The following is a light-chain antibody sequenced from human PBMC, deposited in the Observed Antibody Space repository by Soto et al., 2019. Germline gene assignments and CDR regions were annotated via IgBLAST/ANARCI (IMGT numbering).Light chain of an antibody. Sequence: DIQMTQSPSSLSASVGDRFTITCQASQDISIYLNWYQQKPGKDPXXLIYDAYNLEIGVPSRFSGSGSGTDFSLTINSLQPEDVATYVCQQYNNLPSFGPGTKVDIK. J-gene: IGKJ3*01. CDR3: QQYNNLPS. CDR2: DAY. CDR1: QDISIY. V-gene: IGKV1-33*01.